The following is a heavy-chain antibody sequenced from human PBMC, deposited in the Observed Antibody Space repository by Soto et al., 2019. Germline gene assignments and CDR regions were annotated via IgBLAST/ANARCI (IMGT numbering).Heavy chain of an antibody. J-gene: IGHJ4*02. Sequence: DVQLLESGGGLVQPGGSLRLSCAASGFTFNAYAMTWVRQAPGKGLEWVSAIGGSGGNRYYAGSVRGRFTISRDNSKDTVALQMTSLRVEDTAVYYCARVASDYINSVDHWGQGILVSVSS. CDR3: ARVASDYINSVDH. V-gene: IGHV3-23*01. CDR1: GFTFNAYA. CDR2: IGGSGGNR. D-gene: IGHD4-4*01.